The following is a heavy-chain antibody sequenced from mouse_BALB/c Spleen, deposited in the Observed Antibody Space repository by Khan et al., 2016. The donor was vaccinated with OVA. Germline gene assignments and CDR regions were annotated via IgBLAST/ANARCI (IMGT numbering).Heavy chain of an antibody. Sequence: QMQLEASGAELVRPGVSVKISCKGSGYIFTDFSMHWVKRSHAKSLEWIGVISTYYGDSIYNQNFKDKATLTVDKSSSTAYMELARLTSEDSAIYYCARVSGYYRFAYWGQGTLVTVSA. CDR1: GYIFTDFS. CDR3: ARVSGYYRFAY. V-gene: IGHV1S137*01. D-gene: IGHD2-3*01. J-gene: IGHJ3*01. CDR2: ISTYYGDS.